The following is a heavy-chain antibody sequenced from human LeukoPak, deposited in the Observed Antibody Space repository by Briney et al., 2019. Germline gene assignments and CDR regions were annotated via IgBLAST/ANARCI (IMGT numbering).Heavy chain of an antibody. CDR2: IYYSGST. V-gene: IGHV4-61*01. CDR3: AREQMVRSGWYSDY. J-gene: IGHJ4*02. Sequence: PSETLSLTCTVSGGSVSSGSYYWSWIRQPPGKGLEWIGYIYYSGSTNYNPSLKSRVTISVDTSKNQFSLKLSSVTAADTAVYYCAREQMVRSGWYSDYWGQGTLVTVSS. D-gene: IGHD6-19*01. CDR1: GGSVSSGSYY.